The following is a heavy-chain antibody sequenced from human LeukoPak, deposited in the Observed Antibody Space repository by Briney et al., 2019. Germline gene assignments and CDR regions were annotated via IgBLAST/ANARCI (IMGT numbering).Heavy chain of an antibody. Sequence: PSETLSLTCTVSGGSISSSSYYWGWIRQPPGKGLEWIGSIYYSGSTYYNPSLMSRVTISVDTSKNQFSLKLSSVTAADTSVYYCARTQMTPSSKYSSSPRPLYFDYWGQGTLVTVSS. CDR1: GGSISSSSYY. CDR3: ARTQMTPSSKYSSSPRPLYFDY. V-gene: IGHV4-39*01. D-gene: IGHD6-6*01. J-gene: IGHJ4*02. CDR2: IYYSGST.